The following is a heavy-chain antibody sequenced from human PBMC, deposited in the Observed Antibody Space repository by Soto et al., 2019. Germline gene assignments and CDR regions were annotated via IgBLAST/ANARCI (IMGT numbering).Heavy chain of an antibody. CDR3: AKDSRITMIVVVIHLDY. J-gene: IGHJ4*02. Sequence: PGGSLRLSCAASGFTFSSYAMSWVRQAPGKGLEWVSAISGSGGSTYYADSVKGRFTISRDNSRNTLYLQMNSLRAEDTAVYYCAKDSRITMIVVVIHLDYWGQGTLVTVSS. CDR2: ISGSGGST. CDR1: GFTFSSYA. V-gene: IGHV3-23*01. D-gene: IGHD3-22*01.